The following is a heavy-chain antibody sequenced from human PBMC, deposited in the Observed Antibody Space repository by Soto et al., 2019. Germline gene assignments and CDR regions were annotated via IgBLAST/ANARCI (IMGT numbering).Heavy chain of an antibody. CDR2: ISYDGSNK. J-gene: IGHJ4*02. D-gene: IGHD6-13*01. Sequence: GGSLRLSCAASGFTFSSYGMHWVRQAPGKGLEWVAVISYDGSNKYYADSVKGRFTISRDNSKNTLYLQMNSLRAEDTAVYYCARESSSWEYDYWGQGTLVTVSS. CDR3: ARESSSWEYDY. CDR1: GFTFSSYG. V-gene: IGHV3-30*03.